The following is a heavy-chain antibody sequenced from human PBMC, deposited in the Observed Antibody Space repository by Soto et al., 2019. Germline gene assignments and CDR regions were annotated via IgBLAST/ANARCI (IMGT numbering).Heavy chain of an antibody. Sequence: QVQLQESGPGLVKPSQTLSLTCTVSGGSISSGGYYWSWIRQHPGKGLEWIGYIYYSGSTYYDPPRQRRVTISVDTSKKQFSLKLSSVTAAETAVYYCARSINPWGQGTLVTVSS. V-gene: IGHV4-31*03. D-gene: IGHD3-10*01. CDR2: IYYSGST. CDR1: GGSISSGGYY. CDR3: ARSINP. J-gene: IGHJ5*02.